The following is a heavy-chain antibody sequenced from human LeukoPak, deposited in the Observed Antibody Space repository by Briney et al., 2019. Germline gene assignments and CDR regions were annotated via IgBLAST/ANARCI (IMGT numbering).Heavy chain of an antibody. CDR1: GFTFSSYG. Sequence: GGSLRLSCAASGFTFSSYGMHWVRQAPGKGLEWVAVISYDGSNKYYADSVKGRFTISRDNSKNTLYLQMNSLRAEDTAVYYCATTPHIAAAGTYWGQGTLVTVSS. CDR2: ISYDGSNK. J-gene: IGHJ4*02. CDR3: ATTPHIAAAGTY. V-gene: IGHV3-30*03. D-gene: IGHD6-13*01.